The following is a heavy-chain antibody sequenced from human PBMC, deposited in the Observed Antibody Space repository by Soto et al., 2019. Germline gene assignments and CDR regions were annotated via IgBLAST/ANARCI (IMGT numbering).Heavy chain of an antibody. CDR2: IYYSGST. CDR3: ARGVVGKALVPAANNWFDP. D-gene: IGHD2-2*01. V-gene: IGHV4-59*01. CDR1: GGSISSYY. J-gene: IGHJ5*02. Sequence: SETLSLTCTVSGGSISSYYWSWIRQPPGKGLEWIGYIYYSGSTNYNPSLKSRVTISVDTSKNQFSLKLSSVTAADTAVYYCARGVVGKALVPAANNWFDPWGQGTLVTVSS.